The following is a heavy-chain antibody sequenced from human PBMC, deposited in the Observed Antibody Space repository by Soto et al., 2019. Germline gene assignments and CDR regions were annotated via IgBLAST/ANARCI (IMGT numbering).Heavy chain of an antibody. D-gene: IGHD2-15*01. CDR2: ISSSSSYI. CDR3: ARDSYCSGGSCYDY. J-gene: IGHJ4*02. V-gene: IGHV3-21*01. Sequence: NWVRQAPGKGLEWVSSISSSSSYIYYADSVKGRFTISRDNAKNSLYLQMNSLRAEDTAVYYCARDSYCSGGSCYDYWGQGTLVTVSS.